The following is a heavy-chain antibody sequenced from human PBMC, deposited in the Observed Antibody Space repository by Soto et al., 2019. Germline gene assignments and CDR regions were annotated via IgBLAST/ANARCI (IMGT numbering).Heavy chain of an antibody. Sequence: ASVKVSCKASGYTFTSYGISWVRQAPGQGLEWMGWISAYNGNTNYAQKLQGRVTMTTDTSTSTAYMELRSLRSDDTAVYYCARDRPGYYDSSGPDDAFDIWGQGTVVTVSS. V-gene: IGHV1-18*01. CDR1: GYTFTSYG. D-gene: IGHD3-22*01. J-gene: IGHJ3*02. CDR2: ISAYNGNT. CDR3: ARDRPGYYDSSGPDDAFDI.